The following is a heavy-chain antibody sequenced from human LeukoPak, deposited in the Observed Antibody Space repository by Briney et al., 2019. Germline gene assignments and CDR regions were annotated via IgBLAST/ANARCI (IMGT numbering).Heavy chain of an antibody. J-gene: IGHJ4*02. D-gene: IGHD1-1*01. V-gene: IGHV1-69*04. CDR2: IIPILGIA. Sequence: SVKVSCKASGGTFSSYAISWVRQAPGQGLEWMGRIIPILGIANYAQKFQGRVTITADKSTSTAYMELSSLRAEDTALYYATGHGSNSYWGQGALVAVSS. CDR1: GGTFSSYA. CDR3: TGHGSNSY.